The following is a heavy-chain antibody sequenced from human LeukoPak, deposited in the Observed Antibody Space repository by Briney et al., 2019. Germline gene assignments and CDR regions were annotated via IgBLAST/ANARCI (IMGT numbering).Heavy chain of an antibody. J-gene: IGHJ3*02. Sequence: SVTLSLTWTVAGGSISSGSYCWSWIRHPAGKGREGSGRIYASGSTNYNPSLKSRVTISVDTSKNPFSLTLSYVTAAATAVYYCARAMSADAFDIWGQGTMVTVSS. CDR2: IYASGST. V-gene: IGHV4-61*02. CDR3: ARAMSADAFDI. CDR1: GGSISSGSYC. D-gene: IGHD3-22*01.